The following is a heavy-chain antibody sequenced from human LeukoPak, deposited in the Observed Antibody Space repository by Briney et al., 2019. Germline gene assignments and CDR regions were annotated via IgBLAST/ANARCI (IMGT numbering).Heavy chain of an antibody. Sequence: PSETLSLTCTVSGGSINSYYWSWIRQPPGKGLEWIGYIYYSGSTYYNPSLKSRVTISVDTSKNQFSLKLSSVTAADTAVYYCARGGVPSWGQGTLVTVSS. CDR1: GGSINSYY. J-gene: IGHJ4*02. V-gene: IGHV4-30-4*08. CDR3: ARGGVPS. CDR2: IYYSGST.